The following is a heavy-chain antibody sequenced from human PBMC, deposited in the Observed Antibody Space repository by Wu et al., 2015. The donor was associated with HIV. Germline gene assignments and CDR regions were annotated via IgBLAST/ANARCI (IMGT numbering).Heavy chain of an antibody. CDR2: INPQNGNT. V-gene: IGHV1-18*01. J-gene: IGHJ5*02. D-gene: IGHD2-2*02. CDR1: GYTFISYG. CDR3: ARWRLYGPHTPAPFDH. Sequence: QIQLVQSGAEVKKPGASVRVSCKASGYTFISYGITWVRQARGQGFECSGAINPQNGNTNYAQYLQDRVTMTADTSTNTAYMEIRSLKSDDTAVYFCARWRLYGPHTPAPFDHWGQGTLVLVSS.